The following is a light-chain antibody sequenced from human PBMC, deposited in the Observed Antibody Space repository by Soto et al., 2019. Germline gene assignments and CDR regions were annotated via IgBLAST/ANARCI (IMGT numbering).Light chain of an antibody. V-gene: IGKV3-20*01. J-gene: IGKJ4*01. Sequence: EIVVTQSPGTLSLSPGERATLSCRASQTISSTFLAWYRQRPGQAPRLLIFGASSRATGIPDKFSGSGSGTDFTLTISRVEREDFAVYYCQQFGLSPTFGGGTKVEIK. CDR2: GAS. CDR1: QTISSTF. CDR3: QQFGLSPT.